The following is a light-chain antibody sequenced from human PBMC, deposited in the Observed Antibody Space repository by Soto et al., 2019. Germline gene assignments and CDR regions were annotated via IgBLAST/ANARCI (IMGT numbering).Light chain of an antibody. CDR1: QSVSSY. Sequence: EIALTQSPATLSLSPGERATLSCRASQSVSSYLAWYQQKPGQAPRLLIYDASNRATGIPARFSGSGSGTDFTLTISSLEPEDFAVYYCQQRGNWPPTFGQGTKLEIK. CDR2: DAS. V-gene: IGKV3-11*01. J-gene: IGKJ2*01. CDR3: QQRGNWPPT.